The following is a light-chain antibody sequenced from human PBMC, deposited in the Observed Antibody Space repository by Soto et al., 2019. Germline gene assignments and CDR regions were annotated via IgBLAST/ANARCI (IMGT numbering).Light chain of an antibody. CDR2: DAS. J-gene: IGKJ4*01. Sequence: IQMTQSPSSLSASVGDRVTITCRASQAIRNDLGWYQQKPGRAPKLLMYDASTLQSGVPSRFSGSGSGTEFTLTISSLQPEDFATYYCQQLYSFPLTFGGGTKVDIK. CDR1: QAIRND. CDR3: QQLYSFPLT. V-gene: IGKV1-17*01.